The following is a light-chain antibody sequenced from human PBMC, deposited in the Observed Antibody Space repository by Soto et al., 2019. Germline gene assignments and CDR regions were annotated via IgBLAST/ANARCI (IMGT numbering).Light chain of an antibody. Sequence: SQVNQSPSALTASVVDRATITFRASQSISSWLAWYQQKPGKAPKLLIYDASTLQSGVPSRYSGSGSGTEFTLTISSLQPEDFATYYCQQANSFPLTFGGGTKVDIK. J-gene: IGKJ4*01. CDR1: QSISSW. V-gene: IGKV1-5*01. CDR2: DAS. CDR3: QQANSFPLT.